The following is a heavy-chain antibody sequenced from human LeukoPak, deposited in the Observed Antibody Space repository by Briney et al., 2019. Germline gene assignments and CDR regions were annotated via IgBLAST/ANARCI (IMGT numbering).Heavy chain of an antibody. D-gene: IGHD1-7*01. CDR3: AKRTGTTGYFDY. CDR1: GFTFSSYA. J-gene: IGHJ4*02. CDR2: ISGSGGST. V-gene: IGHV3-23*01. Sequence: GGSLRLSCAASGFTFSSYAMSWVRQAPGKGLEWVSAISGSGGSTYYADSVEGRFTISRDNSKNTPYLQMNSLRAEDTAVYYCAKRTGTTGYFDYWGQGTLVTVSS.